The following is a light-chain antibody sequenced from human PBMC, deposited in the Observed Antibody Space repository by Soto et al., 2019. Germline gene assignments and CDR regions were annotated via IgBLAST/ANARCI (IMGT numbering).Light chain of an antibody. J-gene: IGKJ1*01. Sequence: EILMTQSPATLSVSPGERATLSCRASQSVDSNLAWYQQKPGQAPRLLIYGASTRGTGISARFSGSGSGTEFTLTISSLQSEDFGVYYCQQYNNWWTFGQGTKVDIK. V-gene: IGKV3-15*01. CDR1: QSVDSN. CDR3: QQYNNWWT. CDR2: GAS.